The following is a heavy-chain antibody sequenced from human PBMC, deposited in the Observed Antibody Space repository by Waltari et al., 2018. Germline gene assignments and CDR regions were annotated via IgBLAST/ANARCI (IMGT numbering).Heavy chain of an antibody. V-gene: IGHV3-53*02. Sequence: EVQLVETGGGLIQPGGSLRLSCAASGFTVSSNYMSWVRQAPGKGGGWVSSIYSGGSKDYADSVKGRVTISIDNSKNTLYLQMNSLRAEDTAVYYCARGPAGHFDYWGQGTLVTVSS. D-gene: IGHD6-19*01. CDR3: ARGPAGHFDY. CDR1: GFTVSSNY. J-gene: IGHJ4*02. CDR2: IYSGGSK.